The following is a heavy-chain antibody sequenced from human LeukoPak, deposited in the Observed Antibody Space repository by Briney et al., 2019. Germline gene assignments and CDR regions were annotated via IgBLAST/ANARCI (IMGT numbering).Heavy chain of an antibody. CDR2: IYYSGST. V-gene: IGHV4-59*08. Sequence: SETLSLTCTVSGGSISSYYWNWIRQPPGKGPEWIGYIYYSGSTNYNPSLNSRVTISVDTSKNQFSLKLSSVTAADTAVYYCARYDPPRRWLQSLAFDYWGQGTLVTVSS. J-gene: IGHJ4*02. D-gene: IGHD5-24*01. CDR1: GGSISSYY. CDR3: ARYDPPRRWLQSLAFDY.